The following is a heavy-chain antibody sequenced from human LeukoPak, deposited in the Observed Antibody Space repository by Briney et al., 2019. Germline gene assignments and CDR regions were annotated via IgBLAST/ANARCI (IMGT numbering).Heavy chain of an antibody. CDR2: ISLDGSNK. J-gene: IGHJ4*02. CDR3: ARDHYPVVTPRGYFDY. Sequence: GRSLRLSCAASGFTFNNYVMHWVRQAPGKGLEWVAVISLDGSNKYYADSVRGRFTISRDNSKNTLYLQMNSLRAEDTAVYYCARDHYPVVTPRGYFDYWGQGTLVTVSS. V-gene: IGHV3-30*04. D-gene: IGHD4-23*01. CDR1: GFTFNNYV.